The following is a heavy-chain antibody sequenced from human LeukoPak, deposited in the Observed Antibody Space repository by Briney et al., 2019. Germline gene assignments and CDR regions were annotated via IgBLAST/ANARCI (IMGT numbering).Heavy chain of an antibody. Sequence: ASVKVSCKASGFTFSDYYIHWVRQAPGQGLEWVGWINSYSGGTNYAEKFQGRVAMTRDTSISTAYMELSSLRSDDTAVYYCARATGNVPRQDWGQGTLVTVSS. CDR1: GFTFSDYY. CDR2: INSYSGGT. J-gene: IGHJ4*02. CDR3: ARATGNVPRQD. D-gene: IGHD2-2*01. V-gene: IGHV1-2*02.